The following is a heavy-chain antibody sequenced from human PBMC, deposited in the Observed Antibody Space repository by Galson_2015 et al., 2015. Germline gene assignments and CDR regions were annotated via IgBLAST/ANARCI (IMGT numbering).Heavy chain of an antibody. CDR2: VSDSGGTT. V-gene: IGHV3-23*01. J-gene: IGHJ2*01. Sequence: SLRLSCAASGFTFTKHAMSWVRQAPGKGLEWVAGVSDSGGTTFYADSVKGRFTISRDNLKNSLDLEMNSLRVEDTAVYFCAKDRSRMLASGAFFHWGRGTLVTVSS. CDR3: AKDRSRMLASGAFFH. CDR1: GFTFTKHA. D-gene: IGHD2-15*01.